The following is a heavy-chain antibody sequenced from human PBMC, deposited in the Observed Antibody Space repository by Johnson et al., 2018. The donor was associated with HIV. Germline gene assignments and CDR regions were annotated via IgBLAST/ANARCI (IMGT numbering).Heavy chain of an antibody. V-gene: IGHV3-66*01. CDR3: ARGNYGDYGEGADYAFDI. D-gene: IGHD4-17*01. Sequence: VQLVESGGGLVQPGGSLRLSCAASGFTFSSYAMSWVRQAPGKGLEWVSVFFGGDGTYYADSVRGRFIIPRDNSKNTLYLHMNSLRPDDTAVYYCARGNYGDYGEGADYAFDIWGQGTVVTVSS. CDR1: GFTFSSYA. CDR2: FFGGDGT. J-gene: IGHJ3*02.